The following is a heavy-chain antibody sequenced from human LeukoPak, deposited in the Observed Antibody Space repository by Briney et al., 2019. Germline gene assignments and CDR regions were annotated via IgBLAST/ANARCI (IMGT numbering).Heavy chain of an antibody. CDR2: ISSNGGST. Sequence: SGGSLRLSCAASGFTFSSYAMSWVRQAPGKGLEYVSAISSNGGSTYYANSVKGRFTISRDNSKNTLYLQMGSLRAEDMAVYYCARAMIGRGYSSSWTPNDAFDIWGQGTMVTVSS. J-gene: IGHJ3*02. D-gene: IGHD6-13*01. V-gene: IGHV3-64*01. CDR3: ARAMIGRGYSSSWTPNDAFDI. CDR1: GFTFSSYA.